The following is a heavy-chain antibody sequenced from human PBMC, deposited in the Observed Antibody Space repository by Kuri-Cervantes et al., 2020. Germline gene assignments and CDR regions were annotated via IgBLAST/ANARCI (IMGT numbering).Heavy chain of an antibody. CDR1: GFTFSSYS. V-gene: IGHV3-48*01. CDR3: TTGYYDSSGYYYVTEHFQH. CDR2: ISGDRCII. D-gene: IGHD3-22*01. J-gene: IGHJ1*01. Sequence: GGSLRLSCAASGFTFSSYSMTWVRQAPGKGLEWVSLISGDRCIIYYADSVRGRFTVSRDNAENSLYLQMNSLRAEDTAVYYCTTGYYDSSGYYYVTEHFQHWGQGTLVTV.